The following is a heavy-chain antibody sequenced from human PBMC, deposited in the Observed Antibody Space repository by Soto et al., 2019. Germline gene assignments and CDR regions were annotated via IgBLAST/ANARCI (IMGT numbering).Heavy chain of an antibody. J-gene: IGHJ3*02. Sequence: GGSLRLSCAASGFTFDDYAMHWVRQAPGKGLEWVSGISWDSGSIGYADSVKGRFTISRDNAKNSLYLQMNSLRAEDTALYYCAKAPTTVVTRNAFDIWGQGTMVTV. CDR2: ISWDSGSI. V-gene: IGHV3-9*01. CDR3: AKAPTTVVTRNAFDI. D-gene: IGHD4-17*01. CDR1: GFTFDDYA.